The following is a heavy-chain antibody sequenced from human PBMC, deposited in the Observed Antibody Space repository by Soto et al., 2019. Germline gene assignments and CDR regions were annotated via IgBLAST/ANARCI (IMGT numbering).Heavy chain of an antibody. CDR1: VGSISSSSYY. CDR2: IYYSGST. D-gene: IGHD3-9*01. CDR3: ARQHYDILTGYFVPNWFDP. Sequence: PSETLSLTCTVSVGSISSSSYYWGWIRQPPGKGLEWIGSIYYSGSTYYNPSLKSRVTISVDTSKNQFSLKLSSVTAADTAVYYCARQHYDILTGYFVPNWFDPWGQGTLVTVS. J-gene: IGHJ5*02. V-gene: IGHV4-39*01.